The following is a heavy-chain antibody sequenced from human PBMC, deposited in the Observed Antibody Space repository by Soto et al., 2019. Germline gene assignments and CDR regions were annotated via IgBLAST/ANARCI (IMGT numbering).Heavy chain of an antibody. J-gene: IGHJ4*02. CDR3: ARELLGYCSSTSCYGGSGY. Sequence: ASVKVSCKASGYTFTSYYMHCVRQAPGQGLEWMGIINPSGGSTSYAQKFQGRVTMTRDTSTSTVYMELSSLRSEDTAVYYCARELLGYCSSTSCYGGSGYWGQGTLVTVS. V-gene: IGHV1-46*03. D-gene: IGHD2-2*03. CDR2: INPSGGST. CDR1: GYTFTSYY.